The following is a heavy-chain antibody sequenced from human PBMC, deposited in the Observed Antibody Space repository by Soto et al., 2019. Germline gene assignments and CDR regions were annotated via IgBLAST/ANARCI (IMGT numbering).Heavy chain of an antibody. J-gene: IGHJ4*02. Sequence: EVQLLESGGGLVQPGGSLRLSCAASGFTFSSYAMSWVRQAPGKGLEWVSGISGSGGSTYYADSVKGRFTISRDNSKNPLYLQMNSLRAEDTAVYYCAKDVRWYSSGWYYWGQGTLVTVSS. CDR2: ISGSGGST. CDR3: AKDVRWYSSGWYY. D-gene: IGHD6-19*01. V-gene: IGHV3-23*01. CDR1: GFTFSSYA.